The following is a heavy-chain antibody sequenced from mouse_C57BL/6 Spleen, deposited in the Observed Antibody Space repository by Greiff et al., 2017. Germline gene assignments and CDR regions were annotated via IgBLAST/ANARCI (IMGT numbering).Heavy chain of an antibody. CDR2: IWSGGST. CDR3: ARKGSYDGYSYAMDY. J-gene: IGHJ4*01. Sequence: VQLQESGPGLVQPSQSLSITCTVSGFSLTSYGVHWVRQSPGKGLEWLGVIWSGGSTDYNAAFISRLSISKDNSKSQVFFKMNSLQADDTAIYYCARKGSYDGYSYAMDYWGQGTSVTVSS. CDR1: GFSLTSYG. D-gene: IGHD2-3*01. V-gene: IGHV2-2*01.